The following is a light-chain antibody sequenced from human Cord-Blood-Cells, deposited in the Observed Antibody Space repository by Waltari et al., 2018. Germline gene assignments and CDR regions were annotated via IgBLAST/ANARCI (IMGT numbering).Light chain of an antibody. CDR3: CSYAGSSTLV. CDR2: EGS. J-gene: IGLJ2*01. CDR1: SSDVGSYNL. Sequence: QSALTQPASVSGSPGQSITISCTGTSSDVGSYNLFSWYQQHPGKAPKLMIYEGSKRPSGVSNRFSGSKSGNTASLTISGLQAEDEAYYYYCSYAGSSTLVFGGGTKLTVL. V-gene: IGLV2-23*01.